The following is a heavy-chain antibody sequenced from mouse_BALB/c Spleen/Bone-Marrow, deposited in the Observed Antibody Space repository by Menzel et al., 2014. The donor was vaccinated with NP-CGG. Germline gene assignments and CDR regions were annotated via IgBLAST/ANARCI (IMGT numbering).Heavy chain of an antibody. Sequence: VQGVESGPELVKPGSSVRISCKASGYTFTSYYIHWVKQRPGQGLEWIGWIYPGNVNTNYNEKFEDKATLTADKSSSTAYMHLSSLTPEDSAVYFCARGDYYRSPMDYWGQGTSVTVSS. D-gene: IGHD2-14*01. J-gene: IGHJ4*01. CDR2: IYPGNVNT. V-gene: IGHV1S56*01. CDR3: ARGDYYRSPMDY. CDR1: GYTFTSYY.